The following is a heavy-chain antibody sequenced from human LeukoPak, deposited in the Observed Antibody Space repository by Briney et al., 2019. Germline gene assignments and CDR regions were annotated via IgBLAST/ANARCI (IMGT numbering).Heavy chain of an antibody. CDR1: GFTFSDYY. V-gene: IGHV3-11*01. J-gene: IGHJ4*02. CDR3: ASSYDYVWGSYRYAYDY. Sequence: GGSLRLSCAASGFTFSDYYMSWIRQAPGKGLEWVSYISSSGSTIYYADSVKGRFTISRDNAKNSLYLQMNSLRAEDTAVYYCASSYDYVWGSYRYAYDYWGQGTLVTVSS. D-gene: IGHD3-16*02. CDR2: ISSSGSTI.